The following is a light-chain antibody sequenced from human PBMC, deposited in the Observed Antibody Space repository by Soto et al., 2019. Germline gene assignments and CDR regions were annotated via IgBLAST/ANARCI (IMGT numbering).Light chain of an antibody. Sequence: DIQMTQSPSTLSGSVGDRVTITCRASQTISSWLAWYQQKPGKAPKLLIYKASTLNSGVPSRFSGSGSGTEFTRTIRSLEPDDFETYYCQHYNSYSEAFGQGTKVELK. CDR1: QTISSW. J-gene: IGKJ1*01. CDR2: KAS. V-gene: IGKV1-5*03. CDR3: QHYNSYSEA.